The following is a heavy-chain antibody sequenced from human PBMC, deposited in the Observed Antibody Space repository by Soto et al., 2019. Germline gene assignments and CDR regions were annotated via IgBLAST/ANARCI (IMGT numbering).Heavy chain of an antibody. Sequence: KRAWKAAGYRITIYLSGWRRMDTRQGLEWMGWISAYNGNTNYAQKLQGRVTMTTDTSTSTAYMELRSLRSDDTAVYYCARDFRGYSSSSPAFDIWGQGTMVTVSS. D-gene: IGHD6-6*01. J-gene: IGHJ3*02. CDR3: ARDFRGYSSSSPAFDI. V-gene: IGHV1-18*01. CDR1: GYRITIYL. CDR2: ISAYNGNT.